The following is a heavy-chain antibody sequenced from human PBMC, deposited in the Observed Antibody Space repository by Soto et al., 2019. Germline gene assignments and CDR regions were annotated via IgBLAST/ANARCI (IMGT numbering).Heavy chain of an antibody. CDR3: ARPHFSSSYYFDY. V-gene: IGHV1-3*01. D-gene: IGHD6-13*01. Sequence: GASVKVSCKASGYTFNSYAMHWVRQDPGQRLEWMGWINAGNGNTKYSQKFQGRVTITRDTSASTAYMELSSLRSEDTAVYYCARPHFSSSYYFDYWGQGTLVTVSS. J-gene: IGHJ4*02. CDR2: INAGNGNT. CDR1: GYTFNSYA.